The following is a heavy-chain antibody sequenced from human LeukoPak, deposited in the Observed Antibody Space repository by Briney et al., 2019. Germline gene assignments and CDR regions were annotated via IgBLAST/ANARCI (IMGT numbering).Heavy chain of an antibody. J-gene: IGHJ3*01. Sequence: GGSLRLSCAASGFTFSSYWMSWVRQAPGKGPEWVANIKQDGGEKYYVDSVKGRFTISRDNAKNSLYLQMNSLRAEDTAVYYCARDAFSRISVFGVVSDAFDLWGQGTMVTVSS. D-gene: IGHD3-3*01. V-gene: IGHV3-7*01. CDR2: IKQDGGEK. CDR1: GFTFSSYW. CDR3: ARDAFSRISVFGVVSDAFDL.